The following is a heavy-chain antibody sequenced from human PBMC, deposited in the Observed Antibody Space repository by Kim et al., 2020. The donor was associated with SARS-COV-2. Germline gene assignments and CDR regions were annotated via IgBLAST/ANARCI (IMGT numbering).Heavy chain of an antibody. Sequence: GGSLRLSCAVSGLNFGTNYMSWVRQAPGKGLEWVSLIYSGGDTYYADSVQGRFTISRDNSKDTLFLQMNDLRAEDTAVYYCARNSFMWAGSYDSYSGMDV. J-gene: IGHJ6*01. CDR3: ARNSFMWAGSYDSYSGMDV. V-gene: IGHV3-53*01. CDR2: IYSGGDT. D-gene: IGHD3-3*01. CDR1: GLNFGTNY.